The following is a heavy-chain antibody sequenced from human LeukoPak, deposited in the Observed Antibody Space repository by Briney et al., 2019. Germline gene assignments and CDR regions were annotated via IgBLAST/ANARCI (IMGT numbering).Heavy chain of an antibody. CDR1: GFTSSDYT. V-gene: IGHV3-23*01. Sequence: PGGSLRLSCAASGFTSSDYTLNWVRQSPGKGLEWASGISVSDDSTYYADSVKGRFTSSGDKSNNMLHLQMNSLRAEDTAVYYCARDRYCVSTNCPYDCWGQGTPVTVSS. CDR3: ARDRYCVSTNCPYDC. J-gene: IGHJ4*02. D-gene: IGHD2-2*01. CDR2: ISVSDDST.